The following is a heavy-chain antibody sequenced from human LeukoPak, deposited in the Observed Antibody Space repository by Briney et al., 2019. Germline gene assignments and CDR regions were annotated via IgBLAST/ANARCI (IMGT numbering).Heavy chain of an antibody. D-gene: IGHD7-27*01. J-gene: IGHJ4*02. CDR1: GDIVTSYV. CDR2: MSPNSGDT. CDR3: ARGPPNWGYDY. V-gene: IGHV1-8*01. Sequence: ASVMVSCKATGDIVTSYVFYWVRQATGQRPEWMGCMSPNSGDTGYAQKFQDRVTMTRNTSISTAYMELSSLRSDDTAVYYCARGPPNWGYDYWGPGTLVTVSS.